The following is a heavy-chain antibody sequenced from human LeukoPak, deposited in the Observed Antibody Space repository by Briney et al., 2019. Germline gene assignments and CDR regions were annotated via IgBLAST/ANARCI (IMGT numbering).Heavy chain of an antibody. CDR2: ISSSSSTI. CDR1: GFTFSSYS. Sequence: GGSLRLSCAASGFTFSSYSMNWVRQAPGKGLEWVSYISSSSSTIYYADSVKGRFTISRDNAKNSLYLQMNSLRAEDTAVYYCARDEYYDYVWGSSFDYYYGMDVWGQGTTVTVSS. J-gene: IGHJ6*02. CDR3: ARDEYYDYVWGSSFDYYYGMDV. V-gene: IGHV3-48*04. D-gene: IGHD3-16*01.